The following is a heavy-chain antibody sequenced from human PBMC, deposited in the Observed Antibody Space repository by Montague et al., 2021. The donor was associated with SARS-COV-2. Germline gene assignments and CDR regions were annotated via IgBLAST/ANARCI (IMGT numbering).Heavy chain of an antibody. V-gene: IGHV4-59*01. Sequence: LTCTVSGGSISSYYWSWIRQPPGKGLEWIGYIYYSGSTNYNPSLKSRVTISVDTSKNQFSLKLSSVTAADTAVYYCARVPFVAAAGTLLPYYYYYGMDVWGQGTTVTVSS. CDR3: ARVPFVAAAGTLLPYYYYYGMDV. J-gene: IGHJ6*02. CDR2: IYYSGST. D-gene: IGHD6-13*01. CDR1: GGSISSYY.